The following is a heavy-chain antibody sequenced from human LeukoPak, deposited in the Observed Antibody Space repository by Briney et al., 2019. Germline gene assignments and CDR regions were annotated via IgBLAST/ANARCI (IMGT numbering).Heavy chain of an antibody. V-gene: IGHV1-8*02. J-gene: IGHJ6*02. Sequence: ASVKVSCKASGYTFTGYYMHWVRQAPGQGLEWMGWMNPNSGNTGYAQKFQGRVTMTRNTSISTAYMELSSLRSEDTAVYYCARGTDWYYDFWSGYYYYYYCYGMDVWGQGTTVTVSS. CDR3: ARGTDWYYDFWSGYYYYYYCYGMDV. D-gene: IGHD3-3*01. CDR1: GYTFTGYY. CDR2: MNPNSGNT.